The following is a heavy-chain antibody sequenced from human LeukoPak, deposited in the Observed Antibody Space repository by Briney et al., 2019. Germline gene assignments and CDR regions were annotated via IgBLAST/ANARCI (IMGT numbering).Heavy chain of an antibody. J-gene: IGHJ4*02. CDR1: GGSISSGGYC. D-gene: IGHD1-26*01. CDR2: IYYSVST. V-gene: IGHV4-31*03. Sequence: SQSLSLTCTVAGGSISSGGYCWSWIRQHPGKGLEWIGYIYYSVSTYYNPSLKSRVTISVDTSKNQFSLKLSSVTAADTAVYYCARGEGIFDYWGQGTLVTVSS. CDR3: ARGEGIFDY.